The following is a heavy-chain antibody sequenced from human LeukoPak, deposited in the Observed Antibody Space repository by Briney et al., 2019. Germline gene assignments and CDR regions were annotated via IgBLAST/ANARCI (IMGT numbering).Heavy chain of an antibody. Sequence: PSETLSLTCTVSGGSISNYYWSWIRQPPGKGLEWIGYISYTENTDYNPSLRSRVTISVDTSKNQFSLTLTSVTAADTAVYWSTGGLDTVTGGVWGQGTRVTVSS. CDR2: ISYTENT. D-gene: IGHD4-17*01. CDR3: TGGLDTVTGGV. CDR1: GGSISNYY. J-gene: IGHJ4*02. V-gene: IGHV4-59*01.